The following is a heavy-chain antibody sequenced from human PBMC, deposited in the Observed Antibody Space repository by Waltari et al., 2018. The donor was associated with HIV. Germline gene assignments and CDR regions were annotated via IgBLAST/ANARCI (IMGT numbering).Heavy chain of an antibody. CDR1: GFTFSSYA. J-gene: IGHJ4*02. CDR3: AKGTLNPLTTDY. D-gene: IGHD4-17*01. V-gene: IGHV3-23*01. CDR2: IFGDGGST. Sequence: EVQLLESGGGFVQPGGSLRLSCAGSGFTFSSYAMTWVRQAPGKGLEWVSAIFGDGGSTFYADSVKGRFTISRDNSKNTLYLQMNSLRAEDTAVYYCAKGTLNPLTTDYWGQGTLVTVSS.